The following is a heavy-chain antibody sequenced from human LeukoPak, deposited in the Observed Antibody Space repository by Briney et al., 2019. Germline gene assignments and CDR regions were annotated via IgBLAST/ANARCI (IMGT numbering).Heavy chain of an antibody. D-gene: IGHD6-19*01. J-gene: IGHJ6*02. CDR1: GFTFSSYA. V-gene: IGHV3-23*01. Sequence: PGGSLRLSCAASGFTFSSYAMTWVRQVPGRGLEWVSSIYAGGGRTLYADSVNGRFTISRDDSKNTLYLQMHSLRVEDTAIYYCAKTRGPVAVNPDLWGQGTTVTVPS. CDR2: IYAGGGRT. CDR3: AKTRGPVAVNPDL.